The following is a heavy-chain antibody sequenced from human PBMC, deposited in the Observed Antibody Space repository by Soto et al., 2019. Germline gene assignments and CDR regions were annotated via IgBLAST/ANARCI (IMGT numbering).Heavy chain of an antibody. CDR2: ISAYNGNT. J-gene: IGHJ4*02. CDR1: GGTFSSYA. CDR3: ASRMDSSSWSVGYFDY. Sequence: QVQLVQSGAEVKKPGSSVKVSCKASGGTFSSYAISWVRQAPGQGLEWMGWISAYNGNTNYAQKLQGRVTMTTDTSTSTAYMELRSLRSDDTAVYYCASRMDSSSWSVGYFDYWGQGTLVTVSS. D-gene: IGHD6-13*01. V-gene: IGHV1-18*01.